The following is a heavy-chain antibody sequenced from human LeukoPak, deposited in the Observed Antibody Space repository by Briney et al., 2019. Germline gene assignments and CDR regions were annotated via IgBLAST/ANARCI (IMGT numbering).Heavy chain of an antibody. Sequence: PGGSLRLSCAASGFTFSSYGMHWVRQAPGKGLEWVAFIRYDGSNKYYADSVKGRFTISRDNSKNTLYLQMNSLRAEDTAVYYCAKDRSSWTDYYYYMDVWGKGTTVTVPS. CDR2: IRYDGSNK. CDR1: GFTFSSYG. D-gene: IGHD6-13*01. CDR3: AKDRSSWTDYYYYMDV. V-gene: IGHV3-30*02. J-gene: IGHJ6*03.